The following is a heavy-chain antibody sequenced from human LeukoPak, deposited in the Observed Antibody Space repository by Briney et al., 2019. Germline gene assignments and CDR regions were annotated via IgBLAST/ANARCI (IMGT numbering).Heavy chain of an antibody. V-gene: IGHV4-30-4*08. D-gene: IGHD6-13*01. CDR3: ARALVAAAGTYFDY. CDR1: GGSISSGDYY. J-gene: IGHJ4*02. CDR2: IHYSGST. Sequence: SQTLSLTCTVSGGSISSGDYYWSWIRQPPGKGLEWIGYIHYSGSTYYNPSLKSRVTISVDTSKNQFSLKLSSVTAADTAVYYCARALVAAAGTYFDYWGQGTLVTVSS.